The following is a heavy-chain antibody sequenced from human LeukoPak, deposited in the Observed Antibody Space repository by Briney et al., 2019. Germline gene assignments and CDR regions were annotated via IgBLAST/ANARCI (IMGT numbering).Heavy chain of an antibody. CDR3: ASDRRPYCSSTSCSYGMDV. CDR1: GYTFTGYY. CDR2: INPNSGGT. D-gene: IGHD2-2*01. V-gene: IGHV1-2*02. J-gene: IGHJ6*02. Sequence: ASVKVSCKASGYTFTGYYMHWVRQAPGQGLEWMGWINPNSGGTNYAQKFQGRVTITADKSTSTAYMELSSLRSEDTAVYYCASDRRPYCSSTSCSYGMDVWGQGTTVTVSS.